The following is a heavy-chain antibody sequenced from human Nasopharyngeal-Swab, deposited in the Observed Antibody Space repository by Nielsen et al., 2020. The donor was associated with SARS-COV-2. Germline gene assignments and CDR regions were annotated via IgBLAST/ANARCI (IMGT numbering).Heavy chain of an antibody. Sequence: SETLSLTCTVSGDSINNHYWSWIRQPAGKGLQWIGRLYTSGSTTFKPPPNYNPSLKSRVSMSLDTSKNQFSLRLTSVTAADTAVYYCARDGGTWFDPWGQGTLVTVPS. V-gene: IGHV4-4*07. CDR2: LYTSGSTTFKPPP. CDR3: ARDGGTWFDP. J-gene: IGHJ5*02. CDR1: GDSINNHY. D-gene: IGHD3-16*01.